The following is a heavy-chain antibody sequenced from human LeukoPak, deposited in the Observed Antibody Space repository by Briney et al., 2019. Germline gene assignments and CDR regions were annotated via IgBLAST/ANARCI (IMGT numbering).Heavy chain of an antibody. CDR3: ARKKSINYYDSSGHAFDI. CDR2: ISSSSSTI. Sequence: GGSLRLSCAASGFTFSSYSMNWVRQAPGKGLEWVSYISSSSSTIYYADSVKGRFTISRDNAKNSLYLQMNSLRAEDTAVYYCARKKSINYYDSSGHAFDIWGQGTMVTVSS. V-gene: IGHV3-48*04. CDR1: GFTFSSYS. J-gene: IGHJ3*02. D-gene: IGHD3-22*01.